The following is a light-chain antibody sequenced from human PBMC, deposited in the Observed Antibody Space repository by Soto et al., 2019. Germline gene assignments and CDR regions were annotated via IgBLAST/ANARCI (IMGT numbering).Light chain of an antibody. V-gene: IGLV2-8*01. Sequence: QSALAQLPSASGSPGQSVNIFCTRTSSDVGGYNYLSWYQQHPGKAPKLIIYDVTKRPSGVPDRFSGSKSGHTASLTVSGLRAEDEADYYCSSYAGSNWGLFGTGTKVTVL. J-gene: IGLJ1*01. CDR1: SSDVGGYNY. CDR2: DVT. CDR3: SSYAGSNWGL.